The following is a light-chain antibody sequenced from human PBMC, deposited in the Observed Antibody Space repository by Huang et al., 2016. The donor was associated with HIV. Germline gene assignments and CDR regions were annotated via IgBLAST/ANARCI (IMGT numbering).Light chain of an antibody. Sequence: DIQMTHSPSSVSASVAERVTITCRASQDISSYVAWYQQKPGKAPKLLIYATSTLQSGVPSRFSGSSSGTEFTLTISSLQPEDFATYYCQQTDRFSITFGQGTRLEIK. CDR1: QDISSY. CDR3: QQTDRFSIT. CDR2: ATS. V-gene: IGKV1-12*01. J-gene: IGKJ5*01.